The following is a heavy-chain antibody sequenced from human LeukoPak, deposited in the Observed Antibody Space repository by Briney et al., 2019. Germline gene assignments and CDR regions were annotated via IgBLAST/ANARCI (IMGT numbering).Heavy chain of an antibody. CDR2: IYSGGSA. CDR3: ARVIQSLLRKGYFDY. V-gene: IGHV3-53*01. D-gene: IGHD2-15*01. J-gene: IGHJ4*02. Sequence: PGGSLRLSCAASGLTVSSYYMSWVRQAPGKGLEWVSVIYSGGSAYYADSLKGRFTISRDNSKNTLYLQMNSLRAEDTAVYYCARVIQSLLRKGYFDYWRQGTLVTVSS. CDR1: GLTVSSYY.